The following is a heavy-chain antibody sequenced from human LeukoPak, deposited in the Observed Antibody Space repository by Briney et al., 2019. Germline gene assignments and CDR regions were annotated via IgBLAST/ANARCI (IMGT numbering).Heavy chain of an antibody. CDR3: ARRYCSSTSCYTNNWFDP. D-gene: IGHD2-2*02. CDR2: ISYSGST. J-gene: IGHJ5*02. Sequence: PSETLSLTCTVSGSSISSSNYYWGWIRHPPGKGLEWIGSISYSGSTYYNPSLKSRVTISVDTSKEHFSLKLSSVTAADTAVYYCARRYCSSTSCYTNNWFDPWGQGTLVTVSS. V-gene: IGHV4-39*02. CDR1: GSSISSSNYY.